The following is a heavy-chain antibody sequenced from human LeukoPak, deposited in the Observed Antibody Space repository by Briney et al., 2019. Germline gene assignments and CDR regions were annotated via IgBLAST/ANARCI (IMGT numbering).Heavy chain of an antibody. Sequence: TSETLSLTCAVYGGSFSGYYWSWIRQPPGKGLEWIGEINHSGSTNYNPSLKSRVTISVDTSKNQFSLKLSSVTAADTAVYYCARVRNYDYVWGSYRYLYYFDYWGQGTLVTVSS. J-gene: IGHJ4*02. CDR2: INHSGST. D-gene: IGHD3-16*02. V-gene: IGHV4-34*01. CDR1: GGSFSGYY. CDR3: ARVRNYDYVWGSYRYLYYFDY.